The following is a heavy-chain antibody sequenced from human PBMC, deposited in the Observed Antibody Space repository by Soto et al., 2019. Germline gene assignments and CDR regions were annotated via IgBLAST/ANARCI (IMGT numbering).Heavy chain of an antibody. D-gene: IGHD1-26*01. Sequence: EVHVVESGGGLVKPGGSLRLSCAVSGLRFSDAWMGWVRQAPGKGLEWVGRIKSQGSGGTRDYAAPVNGRFTISRDDSKNTVYLEMSSLKTEDTAVYYCEWDGDFYYGMDVWGQGTTVTVSS. CDR2: IKSQGSGGTR. CDR3: EWDGDFYYGMDV. CDR1: GLRFSDAW. J-gene: IGHJ6*02. V-gene: IGHV3-15*01.